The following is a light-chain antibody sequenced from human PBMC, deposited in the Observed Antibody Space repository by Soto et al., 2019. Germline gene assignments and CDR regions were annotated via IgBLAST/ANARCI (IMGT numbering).Light chain of an antibody. CDR1: QSISSN. CDR2: CAS. Sequence: EIVMTQSPATLSVSPGVRATLSCRASQSISSNLAWYQQKSGQAPRLLIYCASTRATAIPARFSGSGSGTECPFTISILQSGDVGVYYCQLYSPSRPVFSFGTGTKED. J-gene: IGKJ3*01. CDR3: QLYSPSRPVFS. V-gene: IGKV3-15*01.